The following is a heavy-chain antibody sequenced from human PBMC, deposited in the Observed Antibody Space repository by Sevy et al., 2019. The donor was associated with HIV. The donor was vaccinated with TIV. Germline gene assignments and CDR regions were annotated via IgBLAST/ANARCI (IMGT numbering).Heavy chain of an antibody. V-gene: IGHV1-69*13. Sequence: ASVKVSCKASGGTFSSYAISWVRQAPGQGLEWMGGIIPIFGTANYAQKFQGRVTITADESTSTAYMELSSLRSEDTAVYYCASARGSSWYRVGHRSRDNYYYYYYMDVWGKGTTVTVSS. CDR3: ASARGSSWYRVGHRSRDNYYYYYYMDV. CDR2: IIPIFGTA. CDR1: GGTFSSYA. J-gene: IGHJ6*03. D-gene: IGHD6-13*01.